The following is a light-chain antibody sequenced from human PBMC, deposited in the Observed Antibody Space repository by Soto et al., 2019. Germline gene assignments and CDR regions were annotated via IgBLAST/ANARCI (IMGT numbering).Light chain of an antibody. Sequence: EIVMTQSPATLSVSPGERATLSCRASQSVSRNLAWYQQKPGQAPRLLIYGASSRPTGIPDRFSGSGSGTEFTLTISRLAREDFALYYCQQYGSSPKTFGQGTKVDIK. V-gene: IGKV3-20*01. CDR3: QQYGSSPKT. CDR2: GAS. J-gene: IGKJ1*01. CDR1: QSVSRN.